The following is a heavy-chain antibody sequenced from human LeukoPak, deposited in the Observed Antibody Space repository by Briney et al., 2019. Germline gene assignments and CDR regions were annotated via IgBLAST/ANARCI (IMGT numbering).Heavy chain of an antibody. CDR1: GFTSSSYS. CDR3: ARYKRDTNVYLDV. J-gene: IGHJ6*03. D-gene: IGHD5-18*01. V-gene: IGHV3-21*01. Sequence: GGSLRLSCEASGFTSSSYSINWVRQASGKGLEWVSSISSLSTYISYSDSVKGRFTISRDNAQNSLYLQMNSLRAEDTAVYYCARYKRDTNVYLDVWGKGTTVTVSS. CDR2: ISSLSTYI.